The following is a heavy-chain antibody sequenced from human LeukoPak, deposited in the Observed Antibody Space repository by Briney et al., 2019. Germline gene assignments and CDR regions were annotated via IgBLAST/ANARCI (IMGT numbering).Heavy chain of an antibody. CDR1: GFTFSIHW. CDR2: IGARDGRT. V-gene: IGHV3-23*01. CDR3: AKGLYDYALDV. Sequence: GGSLRLSCAASGFTFSIHWMTWVRQAPGKGLDWVALIGARDGRTYYADPVKGRFTISRDNFKNTLYLQMNSLRAEDTAIYYCAKGLYDYALDVWGQGTAVTVSS. J-gene: IGHJ6*02.